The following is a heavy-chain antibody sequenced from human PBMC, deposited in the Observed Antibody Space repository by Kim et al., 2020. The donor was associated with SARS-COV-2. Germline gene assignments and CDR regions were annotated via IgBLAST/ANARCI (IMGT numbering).Heavy chain of an antibody. CDR2: ISVSGDAT. CDR1: GFTFSSCG. CDR3: AKDSPLLTF. J-gene: IGHJ4*02. Sequence: GSLRLSCAASGFTFSSCGMSWVRQAPGKGLEWVSAISVSGDATYYTDSVKGRFTISRDNSKSTLYLHMSSLRAEDTAVYYCAKDSPLLTFWGQGTLVTVSS. V-gene: IGHV3-23*01. D-gene: IGHD3-16*01.